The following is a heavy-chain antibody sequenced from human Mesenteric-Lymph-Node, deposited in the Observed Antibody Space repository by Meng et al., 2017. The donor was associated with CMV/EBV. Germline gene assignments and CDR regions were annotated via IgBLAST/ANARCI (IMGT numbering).Heavy chain of an antibody. D-gene: IGHD3-10*01. J-gene: IGHJ4*02. CDR1: GGSISSSAYY. V-gene: IGHV4-39*07. CDR3: ARGPSHYYGFDY. CDR2: INHSGST. Sequence: SETLSLTCTVSGGSISSSAYYWGWIRQPPGKGLEWIGEINHSGSTNYNPSLKSRATISVDTSKNQFSLKLSSVTAADTAVYYCARGPSHYYGFDYWGQGTLVTVSS.